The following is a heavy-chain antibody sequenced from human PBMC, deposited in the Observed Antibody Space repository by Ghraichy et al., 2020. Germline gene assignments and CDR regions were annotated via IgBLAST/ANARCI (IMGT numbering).Heavy chain of an antibody. V-gene: IGHV3-30*02. J-gene: IGHJ4*02. CDR2: IRYDGSNK. D-gene: IGHD3-10*01. CDR1: GFTFSSYG. Sequence: LSLTCAASGFTFSSYGMHWVRQAPGKGLEWVAFIRYDGSNKYYADSVKGRFTISRDNSKNTLYLQMNSLRAEDTAVYYCAKDLLWFGEPTHPDYWGQGTLVTVSS. CDR3: AKDLLWFGEPTHPDY.